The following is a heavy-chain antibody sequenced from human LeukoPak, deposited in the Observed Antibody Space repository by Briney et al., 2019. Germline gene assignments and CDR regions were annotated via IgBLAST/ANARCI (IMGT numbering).Heavy chain of an antibody. J-gene: IGHJ6*03. D-gene: IGHD6-19*01. CDR1: GFIFSSYA. Sequence: GRSLRLSCAASGFIFSSYAMHWVRQAPGKGLDWVAVISYDGSSKYYADSVKGRFTISRDNAKNSLYLQMNSLRAEDTAVYYCARDRDSGWVNYYYYMDVWGKGTTVAVSS. CDR3: ARDRDSGWVNYYYYMDV. V-gene: IGHV3-30*04. CDR2: ISYDGSSK.